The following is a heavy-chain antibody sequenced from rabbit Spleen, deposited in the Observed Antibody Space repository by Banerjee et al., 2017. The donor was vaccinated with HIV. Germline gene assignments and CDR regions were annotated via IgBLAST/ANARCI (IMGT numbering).Heavy chain of an antibody. Sequence: QEQLEESGGDLVKPEGSLTLTCTASGFSFSSSYWICWVRQAPGKGLEWIACIYAVSTGSTYYASWAKGRFTISKTSSTTVTLQMTSLTAADTATYFCARAFGSYDVGGEAEWNLWGQGTLVTVS. V-gene: IGHV1S45*01. CDR3: ARAFGSYDVGGEAEWNL. J-gene: IGHJ4*01. CDR1: GFSFSSSYW. D-gene: IGHD5-1*01. CDR2: IYAVSTGST.